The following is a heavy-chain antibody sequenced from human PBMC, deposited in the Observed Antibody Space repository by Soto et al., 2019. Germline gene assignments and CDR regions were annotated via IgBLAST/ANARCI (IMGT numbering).Heavy chain of an antibody. CDR2: INHSGST. Sequence: QVQLQQWGAGLLKPSETLSLTCAVYGGSFSGYYWSWIRQPPGKGLEWIGEINHSGSTNYNPSLKSRVTISVDTSQNQFSLKLSSVTAADTAVYSCARGYGRVFDYWGQGTLVTVSS. J-gene: IGHJ4*02. CDR1: GGSFSGYY. CDR3: ARGYGRVFDY. D-gene: IGHD4-17*01. V-gene: IGHV4-34*01.